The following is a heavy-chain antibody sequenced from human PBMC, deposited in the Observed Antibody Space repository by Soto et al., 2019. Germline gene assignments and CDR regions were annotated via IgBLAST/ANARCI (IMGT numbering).Heavy chain of an antibody. J-gene: IGHJ4*02. CDR2: ISDSGST. Sequence: EVQLLESGGGLVQPGGSLRLSCAASGFSFNNYAMNWVRQAPGQGLEWVSTISDSGSTYYADSVKGRFTISRDNSKNTLYLQMKSLRVDDTAVYFCAKDVGGHYCTPTSCLYFFHSWGRGTLVTVSS. V-gene: IGHV3-23*01. D-gene: IGHD2-2*01. CDR1: GFSFNNYA. CDR3: AKDVGGHYCTPTSCLYFFHS.